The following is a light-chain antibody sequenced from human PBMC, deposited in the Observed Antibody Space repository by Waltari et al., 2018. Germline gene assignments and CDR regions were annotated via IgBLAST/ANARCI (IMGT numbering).Light chain of an antibody. CDR1: SSNIGAGYG. CDR3: QSYDYSLSGLYV. CDR2: GNI. Sequence: QSVLTQSPSVSGAPGQRVTMSCTGSSSNIGAGYGVHWYQQFPGTAPKLLIFGNINRPAGVPDRFSGSTSGTSASLAITGLQAEDEADYYCQSYDYSLSGLYVFGTGTKVTVL. V-gene: IGLV1-40*01. J-gene: IGLJ1*01.